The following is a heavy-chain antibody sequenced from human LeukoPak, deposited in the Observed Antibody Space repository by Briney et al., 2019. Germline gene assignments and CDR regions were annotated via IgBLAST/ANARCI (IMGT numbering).Heavy chain of an antibody. CDR3: ARAGGGNSFFNYYYYMDV. D-gene: IGHD4-23*01. Sequence: NSSETLSLTCTVSGGSISSSSYYWGWIRQPPGKGLEWIGSIYYSGSTYYNPSLKSRVTISVDTSKNQFSLKLSSVTAADTAVYYCARAGGGNSFFNYYYYMDVWGKGTTVTISS. CDR1: GGSISSSSYY. J-gene: IGHJ6*03. CDR2: IYYSGST. V-gene: IGHV4-39*07.